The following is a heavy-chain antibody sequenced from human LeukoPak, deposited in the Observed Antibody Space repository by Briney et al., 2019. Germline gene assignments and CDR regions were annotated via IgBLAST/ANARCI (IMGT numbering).Heavy chain of an antibody. J-gene: IGHJ4*02. D-gene: IGHD3-10*01. CDR1: GYTFTGYY. CDR3: ARLVRGAVWGYFDY. Sequence: ASVKVSCKASGYTFTGYYMHWVRQAPGQGLEWMGWINPNSGGTNYAQKFQGRVTMTRDTSISTAYMELSRPRSDDTAVYYCARLVRGAVWGYFDYWGQGTLVTVSS. V-gene: IGHV1-2*02. CDR2: INPNSGGT.